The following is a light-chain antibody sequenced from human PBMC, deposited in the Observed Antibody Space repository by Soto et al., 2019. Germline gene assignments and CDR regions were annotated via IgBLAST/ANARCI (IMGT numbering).Light chain of an antibody. Sequence: EVVLTQSPGTLSLSPGERATLSCGASQSVSSNYLAWYQQKSGQAPRLLIYGASSRATGIPDRFSGSGSGTDFTLTISRLEPEDFAAYFCQQYGSSPITFGQGTRLEIK. J-gene: IGKJ5*01. CDR2: GAS. CDR1: QSVSSNY. CDR3: QQYGSSPIT. V-gene: IGKV3-20*01.